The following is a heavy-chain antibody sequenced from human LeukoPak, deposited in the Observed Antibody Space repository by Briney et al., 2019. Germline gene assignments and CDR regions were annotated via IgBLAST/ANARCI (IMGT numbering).Heavy chain of an antibody. V-gene: IGHV3-23*01. CDR2: ISGSGGST. CDR3: AKDKDYYGSGSTHPDY. D-gene: IGHD3-10*01. Sequence: GGSLRLSCAASGFTFSSYAMSWVRQAPGKGLEWVSAISGSGGSTYYADSVKGRFTISRDNSKNTLYLQMNSLRAEDTAVYYCAKDKDYYGSGSTHPDYWGQGTLVTVSS. J-gene: IGHJ4*02. CDR1: GFTFSSYA.